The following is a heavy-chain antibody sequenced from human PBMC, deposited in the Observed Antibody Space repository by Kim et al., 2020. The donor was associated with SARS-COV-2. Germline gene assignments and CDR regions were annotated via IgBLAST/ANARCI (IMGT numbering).Heavy chain of an antibody. V-gene: IGHV4-31*03. Sequence: SETLSLTCTVSGGSISSGGYYWSWIRQHPGKGLEWIGYIYYSGSTYYNPSLKSRVTISVDTSKNQFSLKLSSVTAADTAVYYCARDCSSTSCYGNYGMDVWGQGTTVTVSS. J-gene: IGHJ6*02. CDR1: GGSISSGGYY. D-gene: IGHD2-2*01. CDR2: IYYSGST. CDR3: ARDCSSTSCYGNYGMDV.